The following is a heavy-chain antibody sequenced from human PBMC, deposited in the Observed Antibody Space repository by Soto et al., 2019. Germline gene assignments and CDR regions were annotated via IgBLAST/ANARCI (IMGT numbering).Heavy chain of an antibody. CDR3: AVGSVDIVPTGMKPFDP. D-gene: IGHD5-12*01. Sequence: QVQLVQSGAEVKKPGSSVKVSCKASGGTFSNYAISWVRQAPGQGLEWMGGIIPIFGTANYAQKFQGRVTIAADYSTSTAYMELSSLRSEDTAIYYCAVGSVDIVPTGMKPFDPWGQGTLVTVSS. V-gene: IGHV1-69*12. CDR1: GGTFSNYA. J-gene: IGHJ5*02. CDR2: IIPIFGTA.